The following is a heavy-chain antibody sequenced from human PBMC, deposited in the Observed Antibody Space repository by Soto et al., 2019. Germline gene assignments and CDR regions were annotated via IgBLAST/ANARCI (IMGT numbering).Heavy chain of an antibody. D-gene: IGHD2-15*01. V-gene: IGHV3-23*01. J-gene: IGHJ4*02. CDR2: VSSSGVVT. Sequence: GGSLRLSCAVSGFTFSRYGMSWVRQAPGKGLEWVSGVSSSGVVTHYADSVKGRFTISRDNSKNTVYIQMNSLRAEDTAVYYCAKRGYCSGGICYAFDYWGQGTLVTVSS. CDR1: GFTFSRYG. CDR3: AKRGYCSGGICYAFDY.